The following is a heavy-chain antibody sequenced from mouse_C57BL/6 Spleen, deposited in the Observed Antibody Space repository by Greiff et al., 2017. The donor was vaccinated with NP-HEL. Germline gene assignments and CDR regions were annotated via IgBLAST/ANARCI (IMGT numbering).Heavy chain of an antibody. V-gene: IGHV3-5*01. D-gene: IGHD4-1*01. J-gene: IGHJ3*01. CDR3: ASNWDWFAY. Sequence: VQLQESGPGLVKPSQTVFLTCTVTGISITTGNYRWSWIRQFPGNKLEWIGYIYYSGTITYNPSLTSRTTITRDNPKNQFFLEMNSLTAEDTATYYCASNWDWFAYWGQGTLVTVSA. CDR2: IYYSGTI. CDR1: GISITTGNYR.